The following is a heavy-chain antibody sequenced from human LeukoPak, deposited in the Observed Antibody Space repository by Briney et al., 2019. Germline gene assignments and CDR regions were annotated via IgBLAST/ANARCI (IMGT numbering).Heavy chain of an antibody. Sequence: GGSLRLSCAASGFTFSSYAMSWVRQAPGKGLEWVSAISGSGGSTYYADSVKGRFTISRDNSKNTVYLQMNSLRAEDTAVYYCAKEGDSSGYYLGDYFDYWGQGTLVTVSS. V-gene: IGHV3-23*01. J-gene: IGHJ4*02. CDR2: ISGSGGST. CDR1: GFTFSSYA. CDR3: AKEGDSSGYYLGDYFDY. D-gene: IGHD3-22*01.